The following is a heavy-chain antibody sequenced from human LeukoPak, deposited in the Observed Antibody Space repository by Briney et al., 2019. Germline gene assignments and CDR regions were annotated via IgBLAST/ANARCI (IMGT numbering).Heavy chain of an antibody. V-gene: IGHV4-61*01. CDR1: GGSVSSGSYY. CDR3: ARYRYCSSTSCYYASNWYFDL. D-gene: IGHD2-2*01. CDR2: IYYSGST. J-gene: IGHJ2*01. Sequence: KPSETPSLTCTVSGGSVSSGSYYWSWIRQPPGKGLEWIGYIYYSGSTNYNPSLKSRVTISVDTSKNQFSLKLSSVTAADTAVYYCARYRYCSSTSCYYASNWYFDLWGRGTLVTVSS.